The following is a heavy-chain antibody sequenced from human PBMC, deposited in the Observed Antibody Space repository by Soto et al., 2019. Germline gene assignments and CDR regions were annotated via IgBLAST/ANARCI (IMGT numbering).Heavy chain of an antibody. J-gene: IGHJ6*02. CDR1: VGAFTDYS. D-gene: IGHD1-1*01. CDR3: ASWSAWNPLYYHGMDV. V-gene: IGHV1-69*08. CDR2: IIPLHNTS. Sequence: SVKFSCKVFVGAFTDYSLNLVRHSPGQGLEWLGGIIPLHNTSNYSEKFVGRISVTADISSSTVYMQLSGLTSGDTATYYCASWSAWNPLYYHGMDVWGQGTTVTVSS.